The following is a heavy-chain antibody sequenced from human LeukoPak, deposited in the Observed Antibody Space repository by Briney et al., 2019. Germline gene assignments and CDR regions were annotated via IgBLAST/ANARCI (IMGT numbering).Heavy chain of an antibody. D-gene: IGHD2-2*02. J-gene: IGHJ5*02. CDR3: ARTDCSSTSCYTGGVRFDP. CDR2: ISYDGNNK. CDR1: GFTFSNYS. V-gene: IGHV3-30-3*01. Sequence: GGSLRLSCAASGFTFSNYSMHWVRQAPGKGLEWVVVISYDGNNKYYTESVKGRFTITRDNSKNTLYLQMNSLRAEDTAVYYCARTDCSSTSCYTGGVRFDPWGQGTLVIVSS.